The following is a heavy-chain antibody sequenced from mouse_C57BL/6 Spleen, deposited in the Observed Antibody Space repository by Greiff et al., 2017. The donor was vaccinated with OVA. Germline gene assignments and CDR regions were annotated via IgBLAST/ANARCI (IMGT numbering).Heavy chain of an antibody. CDR1: GFTFSDYG. CDR2: ISSGSSTI. CDR3: ARDFITTVVATSYYFDC. V-gene: IGHV5-17*01. J-gene: IGHJ2*01. D-gene: IGHD1-1*01. Sequence: EVKVVESGGGLVKPGGSLKLSCAASGFTFSDYGMHWVRQAPEKGLEWVAYISSGSSTIYYADTVKGRFTISRDNAKNTLFLQMTSLRSEDTAMYYCARDFITTVVATSYYFDCWGQGTTLTVSS.